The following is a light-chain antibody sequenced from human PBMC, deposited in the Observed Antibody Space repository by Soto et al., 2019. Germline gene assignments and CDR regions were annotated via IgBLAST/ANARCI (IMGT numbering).Light chain of an antibody. J-gene: IGLJ2*01. CDR3: AASDDSLSGVV. CDR2: RNN. V-gene: IGLV1-47*01. Sequence: QAVVTQPPSASGTPGQRVTISCSGSSSNIGSNYVYWYQQLPGTAPKLLIYRNNQRPSGVPDRFSGSKSGTSASLAISGLRSEDEADYYCAASDDSLSGVVFGGGTQLTVL. CDR1: SSNIGSNY.